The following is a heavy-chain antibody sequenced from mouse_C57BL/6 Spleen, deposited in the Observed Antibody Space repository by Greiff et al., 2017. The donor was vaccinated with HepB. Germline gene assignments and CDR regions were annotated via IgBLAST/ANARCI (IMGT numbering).Heavy chain of an antibody. CDR3: ARGVHDYDASYAMDY. J-gene: IGHJ4*01. CDR2: IYWDDDK. D-gene: IGHD2-4*01. CDR1: GFSLSTSGMG. V-gene: IGHV8-12*01. Sequence: QVTLKESGPGILQSSQTLSLTCSFSGFSLSTSGMGVSWIRQPSGKGLEWLAHIYWDDDKRYNPSLKSRLTISKDTSRNQVFLKISSVDTADTATYYCARGVHDYDASYAMDYWGQGTSVTVSS.